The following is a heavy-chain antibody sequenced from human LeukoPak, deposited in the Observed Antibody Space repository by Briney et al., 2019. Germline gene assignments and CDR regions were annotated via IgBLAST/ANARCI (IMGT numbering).Heavy chain of an antibody. J-gene: IGHJ3*02. CDR2: IFPADADT. V-gene: IGHV5-51*01. Sequence: LGESLQISCQSSDYNFASYWIGWGRQQTGKGVELMGIIFPADADTRDSPSLQGQVIISVEKSITTASLQWSSLKASDTATYYCARRREGGFDIWGQGTRVTVSS. D-gene: IGHD2-15*01. CDR1: DYNFASYW. CDR3: ARRREGGFDI.